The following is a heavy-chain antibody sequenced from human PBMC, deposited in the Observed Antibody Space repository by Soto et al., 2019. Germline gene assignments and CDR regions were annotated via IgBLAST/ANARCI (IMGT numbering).Heavy chain of an antibody. V-gene: IGHV3-30*03. CDR1: GFTFSNHG. J-gene: IGHJ4*02. Sequence: QVQLVESGGGVVQPGRSLRLSCAASGFTFSNHGMHWVRQAPGKGLEWVAVISYDSSDKYYADSVKGRFTISRDNSKNTLYLQMDGLRLEDTAVYYCATWGEGAGGIFDYWGQGTLVTVSS. CDR3: ATWGEGAGGIFDY. D-gene: IGHD2-8*02. CDR2: ISYDSSDK.